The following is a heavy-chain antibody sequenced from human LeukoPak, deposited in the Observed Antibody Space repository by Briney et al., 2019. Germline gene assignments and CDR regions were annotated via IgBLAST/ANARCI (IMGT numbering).Heavy chain of an antibody. J-gene: IGHJ4*02. Sequence: GGSLRLSCEGSGFSFSSYWMTWVRQAPGKELEWVATIKQDGREIYYGDSVKGRFTIFRDNAKNSLYLQMNSLRVDDTAVYYCARARIDYWGQGTLVSVSS. CDR3: ARARIDY. V-gene: IGHV3-7*01. CDR2: IKQDGREI. CDR1: GFSFSSYW.